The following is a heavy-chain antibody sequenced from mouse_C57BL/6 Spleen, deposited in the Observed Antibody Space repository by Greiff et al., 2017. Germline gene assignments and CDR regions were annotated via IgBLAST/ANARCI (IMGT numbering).Heavy chain of an antibody. CDR1: GFSLTSYG. Sequence: QVQLKESGPGLVQPSQSLSITCPVSGFSLTSYGVHWVRQSPGKGLEWLGVIWSGGSTDYNAAFISRLSISKDNSKSQVFFKMNSLQADDTAIYYCARNGYYGPYYYAMDYWGQGTSVTVSS. D-gene: IGHD1-1*01. J-gene: IGHJ4*01. V-gene: IGHV2-2*01. CDR2: IWSGGST. CDR3: ARNGYYGPYYYAMDY.